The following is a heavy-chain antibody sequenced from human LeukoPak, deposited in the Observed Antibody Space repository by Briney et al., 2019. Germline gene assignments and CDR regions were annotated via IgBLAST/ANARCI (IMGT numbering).Heavy chain of an antibody. CDR3: ARHPPRDGSAFDY. J-gene: IGHJ4*02. V-gene: IGHV4-39*01. Sequence: PSETLSRTCTVSGGSISSGSYYWGWIRQPPGKGLEWIASMYYSGTTFYSPSLKSRVTISVDTSKNQLSLKLGSVTAADTAVYYCARHPPRDGSAFDYWGQGTLVTVSS. CDR1: GGSISSGSYY. CDR2: MYYSGTT.